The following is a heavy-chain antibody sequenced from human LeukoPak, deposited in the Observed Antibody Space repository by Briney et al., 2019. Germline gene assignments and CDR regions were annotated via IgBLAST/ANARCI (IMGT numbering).Heavy chain of an antibody. Sequence: GASVKVSCKVSGYTLTELSMHWVRQAPGKGLEWMGGFDPEDGETIYAQKFQGRVTMTEDTSTDTAYMELSSLRSEDTAVYYCATPLGTTIPGNPYAFDIWGQGTMVTVSS. CDR3: ATPLGTTIPGNPYAFDI. D-gene: IGHD3-16*01. V-gene: IGHV1-24*01. CDR1: GYTLTELS. CDR2: FDPEDGET. J-gene: IGHJ3*02.